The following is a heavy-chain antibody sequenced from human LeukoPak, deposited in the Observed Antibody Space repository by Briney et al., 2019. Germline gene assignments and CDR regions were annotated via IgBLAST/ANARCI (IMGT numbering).Heavy chain of an antibody. V-gene: IGHV1-8*01. CDR3: ARGPGRHYYDSSGYLSADY. D-gene: IGHD3-22*01. Sequence: GASVKVSCKASGYTFTSYDINWVRQATGQGLEWMGWMNPNSGNTGYAQKFQGRVTMTRNTSISTAYMELSSLRSEDTAVYYCARGPGRHYYDSSGYLSADYWGQGTLVTVSS. CDR2: MNPNSGNT. J-gene: IGHJ4*02. CDR1: GYTFTSYD.